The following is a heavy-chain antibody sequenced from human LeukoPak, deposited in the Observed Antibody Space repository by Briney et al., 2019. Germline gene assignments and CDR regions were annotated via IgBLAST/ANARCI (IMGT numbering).Heavy chain of an antibody. CDR1: GFTFSSYA. D-gene: IGHD4-17*01. J-gene: IGHJ4*02. Sequence: PGGSLRLSCSASGFTFSSYAMHWVRQAPGKGLEYVSAISSNGGSTYYADSVKGRFTTSRDNSKNTLYLQMSSLRAEDTAVYYCVKGGGCGDYVYDYWGQGTLVTVSS. CDR3: VKGGGCGDYVYDY. V-gene: IGHV3-64D*06. CDR2: ISSNGGST.